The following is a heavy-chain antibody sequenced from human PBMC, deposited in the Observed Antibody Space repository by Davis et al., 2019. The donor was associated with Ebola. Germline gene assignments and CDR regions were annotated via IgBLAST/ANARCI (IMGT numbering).Heavy chain of an antibody. CDR1: GFTFTGYY. CDR3: ARAVPIPPGFD. V-gene: IGHV1-2*02. J-gene: IGHJ4*02. D-gene: IGHD2-2*01. CDR2: INPNSGGT. Sequence: GESLKISCAASGFTFTGYYMHWVRQAPGQGLEWMGWINPNSGGTNYAQKFQGRVTMTRDTSISTAYMELSRLRSDDTAVYYCARAVPIPPGFDWGQGTLVTVSS.